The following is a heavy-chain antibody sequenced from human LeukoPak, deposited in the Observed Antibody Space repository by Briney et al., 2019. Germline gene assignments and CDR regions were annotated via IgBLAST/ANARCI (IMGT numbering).Heavy chain of an antibody. CDR2: ISSSSSYI. Sequence: GGSLRLSCAASGFTFSSYGMNWVRQAPGKGLEWVSSISSSSSYIYYADSVKGRCTISRDNAKNSLYLQMNSLRAEDTAVYYCARVWTTGTAAALDYWGQGTLVTVSS. CDR1: GFTFSSYG. D-gene: IGHD6-13*01. V-gene: IGHV3-21*01. CDR3: ARVWTTGTAAALDY. J-gene: IGHJ4*02.